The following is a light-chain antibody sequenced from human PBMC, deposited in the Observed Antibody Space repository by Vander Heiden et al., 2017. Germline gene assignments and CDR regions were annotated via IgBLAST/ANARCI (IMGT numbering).Light chain of an antibody. V-gene: IGKV1-33*01. J-gene: IGKJ4*01. CDR2: DAS. Sequence: TQMTHSPSSLSASVGDRVAITCQASQDITDHLNWFQHIPGKAPKLLIYDASNLQTGVPSRFSGSGSGTDFTFTIDSLQPEDFATYYCQQYDFLPPTFGAGTKVDIK. CDR3: QQYDFLPPT. CDR1: QDITDH.